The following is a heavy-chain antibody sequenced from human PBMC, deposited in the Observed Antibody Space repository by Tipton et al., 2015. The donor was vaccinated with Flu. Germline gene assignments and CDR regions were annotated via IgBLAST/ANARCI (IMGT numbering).Heavy chain of an antibody. CDR3: ARMGDAFDI. J-gene: IGHJ3*02. CDR2: IDTSGST. D-gene: IGHD3-16*01. CDR1: GGSISSGSYY. Sequence: TLSLTCTVSGGSISSGSYYWSWIRQPAGKGLEWIGRIDTSGSTNYNPSLKSRVTISVDTSKNQFSLKLSSVTAADTAVYYCARMGDAFDIWGQGTMVTVSS. V-gene: IGHV4-61*02.